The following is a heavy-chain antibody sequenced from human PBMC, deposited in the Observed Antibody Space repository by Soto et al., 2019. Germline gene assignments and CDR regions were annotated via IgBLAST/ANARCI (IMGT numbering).Heavy chain of an antibody. CDR3: VIQRSGVVY. D-gene: IGHD2-15*01. J-gene: IGHJ4*02. CDR2: INPNNGGT. CDR1: GYSFTGNS. V-gene: IGHV1-2*04. Sequence: QVHLVQSGAEVKKPGASVRVSCEASGYSFTGNSRHWVRQAPGQGLEWMGWINPNNGGTNYAQRFRGWVTMTRDTSVSTAYMDLNRLKSDDTAVYYRVIQRSGVVYWGQGTLVTVSS.